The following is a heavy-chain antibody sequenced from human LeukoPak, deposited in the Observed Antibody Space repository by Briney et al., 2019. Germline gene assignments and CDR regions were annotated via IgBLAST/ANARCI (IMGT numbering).Heavy chain of an antibody. D-gene: IGHD6-19*01. CDR1: GGSISSYY. CDR2: IYTSGSA. J-gene: IGHJ2*01. Sequence: SETLSLTCTVSGGSISSYYWGWIRQPAGKGLEWIGRIYTSGSANYNPSLKSRVTMSVDTSKNQFSLKLSSVTAADTAVYYCARDRQWLAYWYFDLWGRGTLVTVSS. CDR3: ARDRQWLAYWYFDL. V-gene: IGHV4-4*07.